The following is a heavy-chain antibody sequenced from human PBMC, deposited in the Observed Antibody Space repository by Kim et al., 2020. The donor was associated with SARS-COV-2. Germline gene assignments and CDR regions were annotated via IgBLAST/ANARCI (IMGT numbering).Heavy chain of an antibody. CDR1: GYTFTSYG. Sequence: ASVKVSCKASGYTFTSYGISWVRQAPGQGLEWMGWISAYNGNTNYAQKLQGRVTMTTDTSTSTAYMELRSLRSDDTAVYYCARDRRGYSYGARPYYFDYWGQGTLVTVSS. CDR2: ISAYNGNT. J-gene: IGHJ4*02. V-gene: IGHV1-18*01. D-gene: IGHD5-18*01. CDR3: ARDRRGYSYGARPYYFDY.